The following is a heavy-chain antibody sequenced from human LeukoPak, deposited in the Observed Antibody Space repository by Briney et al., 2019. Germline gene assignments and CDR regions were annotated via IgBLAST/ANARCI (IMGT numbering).Heavy chain of an antibody. V-gene: IGHV3-23*01. CDR2: ISGSGGST. J-gene: IGHJ6*03. D-gene: IGHD3-3*01. Sequence: GGSLRLSCAASGFTFSSYAMSWVRQAPGKGLEWVSAISGSGGSTYYADSVKGRFTISRDNAKNSLYLQMNSLRAEDTAVYYCARDPGDSWRGVCMDVWGKGTTVTVSS. CDR3: ARDPGDSWRGVCMDV. CDR1: GFTFSSYA.